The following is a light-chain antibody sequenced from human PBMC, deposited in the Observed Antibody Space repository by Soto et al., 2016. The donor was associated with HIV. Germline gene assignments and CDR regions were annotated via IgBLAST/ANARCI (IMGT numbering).Light chain of an antibody. V-gene: IGKV1-39*01. J-gene: IGKJ2*01. Sequence: DIQMTQSPSSLSSSVGDRVTIPCRASQNISVYLNWYQQKPGKAPKLLIYGTSNLQGGVPSRFNGSGSGTDFALTISSLQPEDFATYYCQQSYNTPHTFGQGTKLEIK. CDR3: QQSYNTPHT. CDR1: QNISVY. CDR2: GTS.